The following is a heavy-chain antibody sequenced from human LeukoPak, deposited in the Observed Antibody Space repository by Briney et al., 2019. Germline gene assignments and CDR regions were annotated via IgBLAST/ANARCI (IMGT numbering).Heavy chain of an antibody. J-gene: IGHJ4*02. CDR3: ARVEGDYLIDY. Sequence: PSETLSLTCTVSGGPISSYYWSWIRQPPGKGLEWIGYIYYSGSTNYNPSLKSRVTISVDTSKNQFSLKLSSVTAADTAVYYCARVEGDYLIDYWGQGTLVTVSS. CDR1: GGPISSYY. V-gene: IGHV4-59*01. D-gene: IGHD4-17*01. CDR2: IYYSGST.